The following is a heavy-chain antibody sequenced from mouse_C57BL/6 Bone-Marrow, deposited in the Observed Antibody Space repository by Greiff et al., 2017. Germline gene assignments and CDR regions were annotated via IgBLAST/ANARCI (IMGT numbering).Heavy chain of an antibody. CDR2: INPYNGGT. Sequence: EVQLQQSGPVLVKPGASVKMSCKASGYTFTDYYMNWVKQSPGKSLEWIGAINPYNGGTSYNQKFKGKATLTVDKSSSTAYMELNSLTSEDSAVYYCARRERQPRCWFAYWGQGTLVTVSA. V-gene: IGHV1-19*01. CDR3: ARRERQPRCWFAY. CDR1: GYTFTDYY. D-gene: IGHD3-2*02. J-gene: IGHJ3*01.